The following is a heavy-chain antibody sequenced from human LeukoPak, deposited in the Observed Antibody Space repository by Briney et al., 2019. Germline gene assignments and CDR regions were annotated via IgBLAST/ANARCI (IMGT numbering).Heavy chain of an antibody. J-gene: IGHJ6*03. V-gene: IGHV3-53*01. CDR2: IYSGGST. CDR1: GFTFSSYG. Sequence: GGSLRLSCAASGFTFSSYGMSWVRQAPGKGVEWVSVIYSGGSTYYADSEKGRFTISRDNSKNTLYLQMNSLRAEDTAVYYCARDIRGYSYGSTYYYYYMDVWGKGTTVTTSS. D-gene: IGHD5-18*01. CDR3: ARDIRGYSYGSTYYYYYMDV.